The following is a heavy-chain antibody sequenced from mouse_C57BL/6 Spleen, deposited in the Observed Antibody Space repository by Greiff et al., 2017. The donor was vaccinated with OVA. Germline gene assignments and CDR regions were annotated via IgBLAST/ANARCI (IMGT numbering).Heavy chain of an antibody. V-gene: IGHV1-26*01. J-gene: IGHJ3*01. D-gene: IGHD3-2*02. CDR1: GYTFTDYY. CDR2: INPNNGGT. Sequence: EVKLQQSGPELVKPGASVKISCKASGYTFTDYYMNWVKQSHGKSLEWIGDINPNNGGTSYNQKFKGKATLTVDKSSSTAYMELRSLTSEDSAVYYCARRGSSGYVEAWFAYWGQGTLVTVSA. CDR3: ARRGSSGYVEAWFAY.